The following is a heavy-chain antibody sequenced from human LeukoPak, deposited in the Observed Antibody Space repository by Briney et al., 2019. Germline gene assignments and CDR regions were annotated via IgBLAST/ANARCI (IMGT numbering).Heavy chain of an antibody. CDR3: AAESIYYDSSGYYSR. D-gene: IGHD3-22*01. J-gene: IGHJ4*02. CDR2: INSSSSYT. V-gene: IGHV3-11*05. CDR1: GFTFSDYY. Sequence: NSGGSLRLSCAASGFTFSDYYMSWIRQAPGKGLEWVSYINSSSSYTNYADSVKGRFTISRDNAKNSLYLQMNSLRAEDTAVYYCAAESIYYDSSGYYSRWGQGTLVTVSS.